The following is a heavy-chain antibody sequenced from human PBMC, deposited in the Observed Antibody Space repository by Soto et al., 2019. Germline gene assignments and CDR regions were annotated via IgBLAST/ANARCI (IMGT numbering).Heavy chain of an antibody. CDR2: ISGSGGST. CDR3: AKATGLVAGGKGFAL. CDR1: GFTFISYA. D-gene: IGHD6-19*01. J-gene: IGHJ3*01. Sequence: EVQLLESGGGLVQPGGSQRLSCAASGFTFISYAMSWVRQAPGKGLEWVSAISGSGGSTYYADSVKGRFTISRDNSKNTLYMKMNTLRAEETVQYYCAKATGLVAGGKGFALWGQGTMITVSS. V-gene: IGHV3-23*01.